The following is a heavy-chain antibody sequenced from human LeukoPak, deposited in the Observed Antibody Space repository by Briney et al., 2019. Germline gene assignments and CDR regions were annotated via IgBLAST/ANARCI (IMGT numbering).Heavy chain of an antibody. CDR1: GGSFSGYY. CDR2: INHSGST. J-gene: IGHJ4*02. CDR3: ASRSYFDWLYYFDY. Sequence: SETLSLTCTVYGGSFSGYYWNWIRQPPGKGLEWIGEINHSGSTNYNPSLKSRVTISVDTSKNQFSLKLSSVTAADTAVYYCASRSYFDWLYYFDYWGQGTLVTVSS. V-gene: IGHV4-34*01. D-gene: IGHD3-9*01.